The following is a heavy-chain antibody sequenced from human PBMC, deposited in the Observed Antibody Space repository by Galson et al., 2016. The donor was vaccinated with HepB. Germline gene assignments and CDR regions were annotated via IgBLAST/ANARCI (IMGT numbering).Heavy chain of an antibody. CDR1: GGSISSYY. CDR3: ARVVPPVRFGSVYYFDY. V-gene: IGHV4-4*07. CDR2: IYSSGST. Sequence: SETLSLTCTVSGGSISSYYWSWIRQPAGKGLEWIGRIYSSGSTNYNPSLKSRVTMSVDTSKNQFSLKLSSVTAADTAVYYCARVVPPVRFGSVYYFDYWGQGTLVTVSS. D-gene: IGHD1-26*01. J-gene: IGHJ4*02.